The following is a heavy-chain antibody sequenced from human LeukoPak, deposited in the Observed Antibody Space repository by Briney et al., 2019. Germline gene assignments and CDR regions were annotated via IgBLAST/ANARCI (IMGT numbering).Heavy chain of an antibody. CDR2: IYTSGSA. V-gene: IGHV4-61*02. Sequence: SETLSLTCTVSGGSISSGTYYWSWIRQPAGKGLEWIGRIYTSGSANYNPSLKSRVTISVDTSKNQFSLKLSSVTAADTAVYYCARGHIGPWGQGTLVTVSS. D-gene: IGHD2-21*01. CDR1: GGSISSGTYY. CDR3: ARGHIGP. J-gene: IGHJ5*02.